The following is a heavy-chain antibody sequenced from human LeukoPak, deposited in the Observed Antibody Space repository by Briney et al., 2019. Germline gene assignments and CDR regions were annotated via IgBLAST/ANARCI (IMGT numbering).Heavy chain of an antibody. V-gene: IGHV3-11*01. CDR3: ARSIYTTVTTWYYFDF. CDR2: ISSVSTAI. D-gene: IGHD4-17*01. Sequence: GVSLRLSCAASGLTFSDYYMSWIRQAPGKGLEWVSYISSVSTAIDYADSVKGRFTISRDNAKNSLYLQMNSLRAEDTAVYYCARSIYTTVTTWYYFDFWGQGTLVTVSS. CDR1: GLTFSDYY. J-gene: IGHJ4*02.